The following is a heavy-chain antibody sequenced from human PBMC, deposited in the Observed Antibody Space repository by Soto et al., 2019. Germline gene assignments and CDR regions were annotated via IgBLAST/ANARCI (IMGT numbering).Heavy chain of an antibody. V-gene: IGHV1-3*01. CDR3: ARLTYYDFWSGAFDI. Sequence: QVQLVQSGAEVKKPGASVKVSCKASGYTFTSYAMHWVRQAPGQRLEWMGWINAGNGNTKYSQKFQGRGTITRDTSASTAYMELSSLRSEDTAVYYCARLTYYDFWSGAFDIWGQGTMVTVSS. J-gene: IGHJ3*02. CDR2: INAGNGNT. CDR1: GYTFTSYA. D-gene: IGHD3-3*01.